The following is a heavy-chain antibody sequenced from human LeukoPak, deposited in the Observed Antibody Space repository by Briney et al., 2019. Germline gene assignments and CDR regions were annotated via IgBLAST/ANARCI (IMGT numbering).Heavy chain of an antibody. CDR3: ARSIDYGGEYYFDY. CDR2: IYYSGST. V-gene: IGHV4-59*01. D-gene: IGHD4-23*01. CDR1: GGSISSYY. J-gene: IGHJ4*02. Sequence: SETLSLTCTVSGGSISSYYWSWIRQPPGKGLEWIGCIYYSGSTNCNPSLKSRVTISVDTSKNQFSLKLSSVTAADTAVYYCARSIDYGGEYYFDYWGQGTLVTVSS.